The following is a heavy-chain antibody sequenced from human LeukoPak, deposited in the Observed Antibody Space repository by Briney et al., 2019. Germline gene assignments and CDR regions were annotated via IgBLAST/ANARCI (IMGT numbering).Heavy chain of an antibody. CDR1: GFTFSSYA. CDR3: ARSRYCCRTSCTPLYF. V-gene: IGHV3-23*01. D-gene: IGHD2-2*01. J-gene: IGHJ4*02. Sequence: GGSLTPSCAASGFTFSSYAMSWVRQAPGKGLEWVSAISGTGGSTYCADSVKGRFTISRDNSKNTLSLQMNSLRAEDTAVYYCARSRYCCRTSCTPLYFWGQGTMVTVSS. CDR2: ISGTGGST.